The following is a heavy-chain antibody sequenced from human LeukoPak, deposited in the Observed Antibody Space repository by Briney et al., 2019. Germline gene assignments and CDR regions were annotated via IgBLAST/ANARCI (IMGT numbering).Heavy chain of an antibody. Sequence: PSETLSLTCAVYGGSFSGYYWSWIRQSPGKGLERIGEINHSGSTNYNPSLKSRVTISVDTSKNQFSLKLSSVTAADTAVYYCARGGQLWFGESFKVNWFDPWGQGTLVTVSS. CDR2: INHSGST. V-gene: IGHV4-34*01. CDR3: ARGGQLWFGESFKVNWFDP. CDR1: GGSFSGYY. D-gene: IGHD3-10*01. J-gene: IGHJ5*02.